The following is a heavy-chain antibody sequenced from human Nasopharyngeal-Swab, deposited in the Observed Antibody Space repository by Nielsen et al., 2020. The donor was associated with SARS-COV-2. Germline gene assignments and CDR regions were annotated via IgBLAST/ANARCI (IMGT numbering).Heavy chain of an antibody. J-gene: IGHJ6*03. V-gene: IGHV4-39*01. CDR3: ARHRASGSSWYDAYYNYYMDV. D-gene: IGHD6-13*01. Sequence: PGKGLEWIGTIYYSGNTYYNPSLRSRVTISVDTSKEQFSLRLSSVTAADTAVYYCARHRASGSSWYDAYYNYYMDVWGKGTKVTVSS. CDR2: IYYSGNT.